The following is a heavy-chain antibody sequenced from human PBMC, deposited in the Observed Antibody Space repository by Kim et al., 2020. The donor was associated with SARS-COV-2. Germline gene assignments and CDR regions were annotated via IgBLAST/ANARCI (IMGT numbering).Heavy chain of an antibody. J-gene: IGHJ1*01. CDR1: GYTLTELS. D-gene: IGHD2-2*02. Sequence: ASVKVSCKVSGYTLTELSMHWVRQPPGKGLEWMGGFDPEDGETIYAQKFQGRVTMTEDTSTDTAYMELSSLRSEDTAVYYCATAPYCSSTSCYIEYFQHWGQGTLVTVSS. CDR2: FDPEDGET. CDR3: ATAPYCSSTSCYIEYFQH. V-gene: IGHV1-24*01.